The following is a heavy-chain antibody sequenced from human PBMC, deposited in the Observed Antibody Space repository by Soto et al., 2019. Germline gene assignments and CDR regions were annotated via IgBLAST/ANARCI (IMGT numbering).Heavy chain of an antibody. V-gene: IGHV3-11*01. CDR3: ASCIQKIDY. D-gene: IGHD5-18*01. CDR2: ISSSGNTR. Sequence: QVQLVESGGGLVKPGGALRLSCASSGFTFSDDYMSWIRQAPGKGLEWVSYISSSGNTRYYADSVKGRFTISRDNATNSLYLQMTSQRAEDTALYYCASCIQKIDYWGQGTLVTVSS. J-gene: IGHJ4*02. CDR1: GFTFSDDY.